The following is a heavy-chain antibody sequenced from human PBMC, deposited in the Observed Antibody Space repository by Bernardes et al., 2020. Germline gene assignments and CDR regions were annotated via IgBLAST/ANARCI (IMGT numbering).Heavy chain of an antibody. D-gene: IGHD3-22*01. CDR1: GFTFSSYA. Sequence: GSLRLSCAASGFTFSSYAMSWVRQAPGKELEWVSAISGSGGSTYYADSVKGRFTISRDNSKNTLYLQMNSLRAEDTAVYYCAKAVKRYYDSSGYYYYYYGMDVWGQGTTVTVSS. CDR2: ISGSGGST. CDR3: AKAVKRYYDSSGYYYYYYGMDV. J-gene: IGHJ6*02. V-gene: IGHV3-23*01.